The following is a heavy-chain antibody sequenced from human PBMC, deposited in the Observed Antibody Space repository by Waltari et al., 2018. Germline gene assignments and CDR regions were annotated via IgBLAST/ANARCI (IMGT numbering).Heavy chain of an antibody. CDR3: ARRPYCSGGSCGGSFDY. CDR2: INHSGST. CDR1: GGSFSGYY. J-gene: IGHJ4*02. Sequence: QVQLQQWGAGLWKPSETLSLTCAAYGGSFSGYYWSWIRQPPGKGLEWIGEINHSGSTNYNPSLKSRVTISVDTSKNQFSLKLSSVTAADTAVYYCARRPYCSGGSCGGSFDYWGQGTLVTVSS. D-gene: IGHD2-15*01. V-gene: IGHV4-34*01.